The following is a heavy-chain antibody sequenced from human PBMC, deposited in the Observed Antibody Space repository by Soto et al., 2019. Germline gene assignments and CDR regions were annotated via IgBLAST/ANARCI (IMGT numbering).Heavy chain of an antibody. Sequence: ASVKISCKASGYTFTSYDINWVRQATGQGLEWMGWMNPNSGNTGYAQKFQGRVTMTRNTSISTAYMELSSLRSEDTAVYYCARGPYYDFWSGYFGYYYYYGMDVWGQGTTVTVSS. CDR1: GYTFTSYD. CDR2: MNPNSGNT. D-gene: IGHD3-3*01. J-gene: IGHJ6*02. CDR3: ARGPYYDFWSGYFGYYYYYGMDV. V-gene: IGHV1-8*01.